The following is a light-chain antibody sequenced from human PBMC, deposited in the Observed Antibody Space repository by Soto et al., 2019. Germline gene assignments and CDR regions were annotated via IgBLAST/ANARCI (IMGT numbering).Light chain of an antibody. CDR1: SSDVGAYNY. CDR3: SSYRSTSTYV. J-gene: IGLJ1*01. Sequence: QSALTQPASVSGSPGQSITISCTGTSSDVGAYNYVSWFQQHPDKVPKLIIYEVSNRPSGVSSRFSGSKSGNTASLTISGLQAEDEADYYCSSYRSTSTYVCGSGTKVT. V-gene: IGLV2-14*01. CDR2: EVS.